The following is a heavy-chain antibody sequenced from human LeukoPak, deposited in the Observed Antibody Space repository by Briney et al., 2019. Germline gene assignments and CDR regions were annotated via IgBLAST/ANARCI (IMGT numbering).Heavy chain of an antibody. CDR3: ARDSPYSSSSWGIDY. J-gene: IGHJ4*02. D-gene: IGHD6-6*01. V-gene: IGHV4-61*01. Sequence: SETLSLTCTVSGGSISSSSYYWGWIRQPPGKGLEWIGYIYYSGSTNYNPSLRSRVTIPADTSKNQFSLKLSSVTAADTAVYYCARDSPYSSSSWGIDYWGQGTLVTVSS. CDR1: GGSISSSSYY. CDR2: IYYSGST.